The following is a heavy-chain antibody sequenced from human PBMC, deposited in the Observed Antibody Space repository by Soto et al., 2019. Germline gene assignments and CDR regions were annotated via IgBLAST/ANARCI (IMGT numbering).Heavy chain of an antibody. Sequence: ASVKVSCKASGYTFTSYYMHWVRQAPGQGLEWMGIINPSGGSTSYAQKFQGRVTMTRDTSTSTVYMELSSLRSEDTAVYYCARDLGGLYSGYDRGWGYYGMDVWGQGTTVTVSS. D-gene: IGHD5-12*01. CDR2: INPSGGST. CDR1: GYTFTSYY. CDR3: ARDLGGLYSGYDRGWGYYGMDV. V-gene: IGHV1-46*01. J-gene: IGHJ6*02.